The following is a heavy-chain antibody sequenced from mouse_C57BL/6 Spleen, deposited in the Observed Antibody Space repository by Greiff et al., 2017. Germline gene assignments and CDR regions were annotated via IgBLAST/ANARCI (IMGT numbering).Heavy chain of an antibody. D-gene: IGHD2-1*01. CDR3: ARSIYYGSVDY. V-gene: IGHV1-64*01. J-gene: IGHJ2*01. CDR2: IHPNSGST. CDR1: GYTFTSYW. Sequence: QVQLQQPGAELVKPGASVKLSCKASGYTFTSYWMHWVKQRPGQGLEWIGMIHPNSGSTNYNEKFKSKATLTVDKSSSTAYMQLSGLTSEDSAVYYCARSIYYGSVDYWGQGTTLTVSA.